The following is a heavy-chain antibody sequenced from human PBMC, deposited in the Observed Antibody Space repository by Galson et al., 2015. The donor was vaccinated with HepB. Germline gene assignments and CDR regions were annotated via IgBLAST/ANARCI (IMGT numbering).Heavy chain of an antibody. CDR3: AKTVADENYDILTGYYTRYYYYGMDV. J-gene: IGHJ6*02. D-gene: IGHD3-9*01. CDR2: ISYDGSNK. V-gene: IGHV3-30*18. Sequence: SLRLSCAASGFTFSSYGMHWVRQAPGKGLEWVAVISYDGSNKYYADSVKGRFTISRDNSKNTLYLQMNSLRAEDTAVYYCAKTVADENYDILTGYYTRYYYYGMDVWGQGTTVTVSS. CDR1: GFTFSSYG.